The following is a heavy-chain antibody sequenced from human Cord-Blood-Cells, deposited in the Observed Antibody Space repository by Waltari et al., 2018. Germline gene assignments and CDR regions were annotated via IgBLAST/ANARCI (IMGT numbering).Heavy chain of an antibody. CDR2: ISGRGGSK. J-gene: IGHJ4*02. CDR1: GFTFSSYA. D-gene: IGHD3-22*01. CDR3: AKDRSTYYYDSSGYLFDY. V-gene: IGHV3-23*01. Sequence: EVQLLESGGGLVQPGGSLRLSCAASGFTFSSYAMSWVRQAPGKGLEWVSAISGRGGSKYYADSVKGRFTISRDNSKNTLYLQMNSLRAEDTAVYYCAKDRSTYYYDSSGYLFDYWGQGTLVTVSS.